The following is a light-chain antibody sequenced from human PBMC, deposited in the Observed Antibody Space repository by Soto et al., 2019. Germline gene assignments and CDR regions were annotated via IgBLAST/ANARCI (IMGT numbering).Light chain of an antibody. V-gene: IGLV2-14*01. Sequence: QSALTQPASVSGSPGQSITISCTGTSSDVGGYNYVSWYQQYPGKVPKVIIYEVSNRPSGVSNRFSGYKYGNTTSLTISGLKAEDEAGYDCTSYTNTNTLVGFGGGTKRTVL. CDR1: SSDVGGYNY. CDR2: EVS. J-gene: IGLJ2*01. CDR3: TSYTNTNTLVG.